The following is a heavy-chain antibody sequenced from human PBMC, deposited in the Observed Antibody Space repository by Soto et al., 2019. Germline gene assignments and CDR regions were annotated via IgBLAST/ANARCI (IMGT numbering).Heavy chain of an antibody. CDR3: ARRASSGWFYYFDY. Sequence: SETLSLTCTFSGGSISSSSYYWGWIRQPPGKGLEWIGSIYYSGSTYYNPSLKSRVTISVDTSKNQFSLKLSSVTAADTAVYYCARRASSGWFYYFDYWGQGTLVTVSS. CDR1: GGSISSSSYY. D-gene: IGHD6-19*01. J-gene: IGHJ4*02. CDR2: IYYSGST. V-gene: IGHV4-39*01.